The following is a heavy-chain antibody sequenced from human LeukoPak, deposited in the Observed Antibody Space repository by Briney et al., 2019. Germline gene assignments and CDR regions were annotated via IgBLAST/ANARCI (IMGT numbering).Heavy chain of an antibody. CDR2: INPNSGGT. CDR3: ARDAYSESDPSSHQLPGGPGP. J-gene: IGHJ5*02. D-gene: IGHD2-2*01. V-gene: IGHV1-2*02. CDR1: GYTFTGYY. Sequence: ASVKVSCKASGYTFTGYYMHWVRQAPGQGLEWMGWINPNSGGTNYAQKFQGRVTMTRDTSISTAYMELSRLRSDDTAVYYCARDAYSESDPSSHQLPGGPGPWGQGTLVTVSS.